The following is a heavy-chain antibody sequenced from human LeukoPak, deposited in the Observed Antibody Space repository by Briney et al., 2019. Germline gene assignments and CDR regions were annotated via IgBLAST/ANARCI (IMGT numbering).Heavy chain of an antibody. CDR2: IYYSGST. CDR3: ARDVRGNYDSGFDL. V-gene: IGHV4-31*03. D-gene: IGHD3-3*01. J-gene: IGHJ5*02. CDR1: GGSISSGGYY. Sequence: SETLSLTCTVSGGSISSGGYYWSWIRQHPGKGLEWIGYIYYSGSTYYNPSLKSRVTISVDTPKNQFSLKLNSVTAADTAVYYCARDVRGNYDSGFDLWGQGTLVTVSS.